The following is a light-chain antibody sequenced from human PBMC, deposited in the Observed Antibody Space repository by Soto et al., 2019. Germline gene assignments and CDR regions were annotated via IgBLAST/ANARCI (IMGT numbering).Light chain of an antibody. Sequence: IVLTQSPATLSLSPGERATLSCRASQIVSSYVAWYQQKSGQAPRLLIYDESNRATGIPARFSGSGSGTDFTLTISSLQSEDFAVYYCQQYGSSGTFGQGTKVDIK. J-gene: IGKJ1*01. CDR3: QQYGSSGT. CDR2: DES. CDR1: QIVSSY. V-gene: IGKV3-11*01.